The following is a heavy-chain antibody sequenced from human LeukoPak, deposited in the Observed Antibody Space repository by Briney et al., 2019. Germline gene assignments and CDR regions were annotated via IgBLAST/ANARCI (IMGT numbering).Heavy chain of an antibody. Sequence: GGSLRLSCAASGFTFRSYAMSWVRQAPGKGLEWVGRIKSKTDGGTTDYAAPVKGRFTISRDDSKNTLYLQMNSLKTEDTAVYYCTTDQEQPKTKFDYWGQGTLVTVSS. CDR2: IKSKTDGGTT. J-gene: IGHJ4*02. CDR3: TTDQEQPKTKFDY. D-gene: IGHD6-13*01. CDR1: GFTFRSYA. V-gene: IGHV3-15*01.